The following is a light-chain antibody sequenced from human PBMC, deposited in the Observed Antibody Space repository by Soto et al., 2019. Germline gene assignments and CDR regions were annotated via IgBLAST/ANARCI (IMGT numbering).Light chain of an antibody. CDR2: WAS. J-gene: IGKJ4*01. CDR1: QSVLYNSDNKNY. V-gene: IGKV4-1*01. CDR3: QQYYTTLT. Sequence: DIVMTQSPDSLAVSLGERATINCKSSQSVLYNSDNKNYLAWYQQKPGQPPKLLIYWASTRDSGVPDRCSGSGSGAAITLTISSLQAEDVAVYYCQQYYTTLTFGGGTKVEIK.